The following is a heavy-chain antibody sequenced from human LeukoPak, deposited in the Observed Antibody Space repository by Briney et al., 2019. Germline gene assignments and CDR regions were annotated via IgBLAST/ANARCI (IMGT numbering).Heavy chain of an antibody. Sequence: GGSLRLSCAVSRFTFSNYWMSWVRRAPGKGLEWVANINQDGSEKYYVDSVKGRFTISRDDAKNSLYLQMNSLRAEDTAVYYCARKLYYYDSGGSAGYAGWFDPWGQGTLVTVSS. CDR2: INQDGSEK. J-gene: IGHJ5*02. V-gene: IGHV3-7*05. D-gene: IGHD3-22*01. CDR3: ARKLYYYDSGGSAGYAGWFDP. CDR1: RFTFSNYW.